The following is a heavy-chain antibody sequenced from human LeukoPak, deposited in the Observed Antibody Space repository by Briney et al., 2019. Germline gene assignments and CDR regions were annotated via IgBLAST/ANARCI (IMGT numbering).Heavy chain of an antibody. CDR2: IYYSGST. Sequence: SETLSLTSTVSGGSISSSSYYWGWIRHPPGKGLEWIGSIYYSGSTYYNPSLKSRVTISVDTSKNQFSLKLSSVTAADTAVHYCARGLRSWIIWLDPWGQGTLVTVSS. D-gene: IGHD2-21*02. CDR3: ARGLRSWIIWLDP. CDR1: GGSISSSSYY. J-gene: IGHJ5*02. V-gene: IGHV4-39*07.